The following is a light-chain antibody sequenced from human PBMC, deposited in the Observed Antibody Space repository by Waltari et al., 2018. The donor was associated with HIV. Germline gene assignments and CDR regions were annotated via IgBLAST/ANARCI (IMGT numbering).Light chain of an antibody. J-gene: IGLJ1*01. CDR3: CSYAGSSTLV. V-gene: IGLV2-23*01. CDR1: SSDVGRYNL. CDR2: EGS. Sequence: QSALTQPAPVSGSPGQSITISCIGTSSDVGRYNLVSWYQQHPGKAPKLMIYEGSKRPSGVSNRFSGSKSGNTASLTISGLQAEDEADYYCCSYAGSSTLVFGTGTKVTVL.